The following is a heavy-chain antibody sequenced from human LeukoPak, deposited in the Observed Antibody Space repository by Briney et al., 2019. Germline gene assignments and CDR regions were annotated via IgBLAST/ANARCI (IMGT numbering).Heavy chain of an antibody. V-gene: IGHV3-30*04. CDR2: ISYDGSNK. Sequence: GRSLRLSCAASGFTFSSYAMHWVRQAPGKGLEWVAVISYDGSNKYYADSVKGRFTISRDNAKNSLYLQMNSLRAEDTAVYYCARDGPSYYYDSSGFYFDYWGQGTLVTVSS. D-gene: IGHD3-22*01. CDR1: GFTFSSYA. J-gene: IGHJ4*02. CDR3: ARDGPSYYYDSSGFYFDY.